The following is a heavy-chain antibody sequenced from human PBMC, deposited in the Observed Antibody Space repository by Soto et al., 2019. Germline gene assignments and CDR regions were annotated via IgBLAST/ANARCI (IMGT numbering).Heavy chain of an antibody. CDR3: SRKNTVTSPRGAFDI. Sequence: EVQLVESGGGLVQPGGSLRLSCAASGFTVSSNYMSWVRQAPGKGREWVSVIYSGGSTYYADSVKRRFTISRDNSKNTLYLQMNSLRAEDTAVYYCSRKNTVTSPRGAFDIWGQGTMVTVSS. D-gene: IGHD4-17*01. V-gene: IGHV3-66*01. CDR2: IYSGGST. CDR1: GFTVSSNY. J-gene: IGHJ3*02.